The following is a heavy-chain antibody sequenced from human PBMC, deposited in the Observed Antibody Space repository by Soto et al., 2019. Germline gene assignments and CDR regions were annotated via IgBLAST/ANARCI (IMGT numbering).Heavy chain of an antibody. CDR2: ISWNGGSK. V-gene: IGHV3-9*01. CDR1: GFTFDDYA. D-gene: IGHD5-18*01. CDR3: AKGGYSYGDFYYGMDV. Sequence: EAQLVESGGGLVQPDRSLRLSCAASGFTFDDYAMHWVRQAPGKGLEWVSGISWNGGSKGYADSVKGRFTISRDNSKKSLYLQINSLRGEDTALYYCAKGGYSYGDFYYGMDVWGQGTMVTVFS. J-gene: IGHJ6*02.